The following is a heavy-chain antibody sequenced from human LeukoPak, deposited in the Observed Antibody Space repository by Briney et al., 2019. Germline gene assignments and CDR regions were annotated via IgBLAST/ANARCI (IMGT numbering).Heavy chain of an antibody. V-gene: IGHV4-4*09. CDR1: GGSISSYY. J-gene: IGHJ6*03. CDR3: SRQYGGNLYYMDV. D-gene: IGHD4-23*01. CDR2: IYTSGST. Sequence: PSETLSLTCTVSGGSISSYYWGWIRQPPGKGLEWIGYIYTSGSTSYNPSLKSRVTISVDTSKNQFSLKLSSVTAADTAVYYCSRQYGGNLYYMDVWGTGTTVTVSS.